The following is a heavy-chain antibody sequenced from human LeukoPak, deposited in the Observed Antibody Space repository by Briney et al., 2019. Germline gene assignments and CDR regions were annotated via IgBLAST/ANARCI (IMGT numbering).Heavy chain of an antibody. CDR3: ARSSSSRDSVFDY. D-gene: IGHD6-19*01. V-gene: IGHV1-2*02. Sequence: ASVKVSCKASGYTFTAYYMHWVRQAPGQGLEWMGWINPNSGGTNYAQKFQGRVTMTRDTSISTVYMELSSLKSDDTAVYYCARSSSSRDSVFDYWGQGTLVTVSS. J-gene: IGHJ4*02. CDR2: INPNSGGT. CDR1: GYTFTAYY.